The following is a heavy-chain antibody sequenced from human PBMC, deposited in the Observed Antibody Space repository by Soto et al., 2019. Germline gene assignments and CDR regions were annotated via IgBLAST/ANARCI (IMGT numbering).Heavy chain of an antibody. Sequence: SVKVSCKASGGTFSSYAISWVRQAPGQGLEWMGGIIPIFGTANYAQKFQGRVTITADESTSTAYTELSSLRSEDTAVYYCARGGDIVVVVAAAYYFDYWGQGTLVTVSS. D-gene: IGHD2-15*01. CDR3: ARGGDIVVVVAAAYYFDY. V-gene: IGHV1-69*13. CDR2: IIPIFGTA. J-gene: IGHJ4*02. CDR1: GGTFSSYA.